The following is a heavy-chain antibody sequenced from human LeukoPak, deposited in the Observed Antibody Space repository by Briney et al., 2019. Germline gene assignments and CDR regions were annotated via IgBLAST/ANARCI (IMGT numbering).Heavy chain of an antibody. J-gene: IGHJ6*02. CDR3: AKDRGSGTLHYYYGMDV. CDR2: IIGGGGST. D-gene: IGHD2-2*01. Sequence: PGGSLRLSCAASGFTFSSYAMSWVRQAPGKGLEWVSAIIGGGGSTYYADSVKGRFTISRDNSKNTLYLQMNSLRAEDTAVYYCAKDRGSGTLHYYYGMDVWGQGTTVTVSS. V-gene: IGHV3-23*01. CDR1: GFTFSSYA.